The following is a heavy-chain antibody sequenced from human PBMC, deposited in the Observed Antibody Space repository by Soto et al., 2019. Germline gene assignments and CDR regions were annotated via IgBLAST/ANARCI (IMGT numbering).Heavy chain of an antibody. CDR3: ATTYLVEAFDI. CDR1: GYTLTELS. D-gene: IGHD3-10*01. V-gene: IGHV1-24*01. Sequence: QVQLVQSGAEVKKPGASVKVSCKVSGYTLTELSIHWVRQAPGKGLEWMGGFDPEQGKIICAQKFLGRVSMTEDTSTDTAYMELSSLRSVDTALYYCATTYLVEAFDIWGQGTMVSVSS. CDR2: FDPEQGKI. J-gene: IGHJ3*02.